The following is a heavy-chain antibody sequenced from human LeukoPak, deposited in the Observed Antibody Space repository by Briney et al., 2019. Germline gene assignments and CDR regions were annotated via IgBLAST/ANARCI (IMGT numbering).Heavy chain of an antibody. Sequence: GGSLRLSCAASGLTFSSYGMSWVRQAPGKGLEWVSAISGNGGSTYYADSVKGRFTISRDNSKNTLYLQMNSLRAEDTAVYYCAKGHSSSWPYYYYYMDVWGKGTTVTISS. CDR1: GLTFSSYG. D-gene: IGHD6-13*01. CDR3: AKGHSSSWPYYYYYMDV. J-gene: IGHJ6*03. V-gene: IGHV3-23*01. CDR2: ISGNGGST.